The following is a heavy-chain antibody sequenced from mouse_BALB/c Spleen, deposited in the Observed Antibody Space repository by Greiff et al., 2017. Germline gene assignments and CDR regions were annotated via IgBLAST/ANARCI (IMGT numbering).Heavy chain of an antibody. CDR2: IDPANGNT. CDR1: GFNIKDTY. D-gene: IGHD2-2*01. CDR3: ARSRDYGYDDAMDY. V-gene: IGHV14-3*02. J-gene: IGHJ4*01. Sequence: EVQLQQSGAELVKPGASVKLSCTASGFNIKDTYMHWVKQRPEQGLEWIGRIDPANGNTKYDPKFQGKATITADTSSNTAYLQLSSLTSEDTAVYYCARSRDYGYDDAMDYWGQGTSVTVSS.